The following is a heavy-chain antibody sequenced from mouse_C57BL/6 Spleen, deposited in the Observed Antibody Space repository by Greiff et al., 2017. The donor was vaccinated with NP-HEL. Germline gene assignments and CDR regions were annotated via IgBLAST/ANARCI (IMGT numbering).Heavy chain of an antibody. CDR2: IYPGDGDT. D-gene: IGHD2-4*01. Sequence: VQVVESGPELVKPGASVKISCKASGYAFSSSWMNWVKQRPGKGLEWIGRIYPGDGDTNYNGKFKGKATLTADKSSSTAYMQLSSLTSEDSAVYFCARWDDYDGWFAYWGQGTLVTVSA. CDR1: GYAFSSSW. V-gene: IGHV1-82*01. CDR3: ARWDDYDGWFAY. J-gene: IGHJ3*01.